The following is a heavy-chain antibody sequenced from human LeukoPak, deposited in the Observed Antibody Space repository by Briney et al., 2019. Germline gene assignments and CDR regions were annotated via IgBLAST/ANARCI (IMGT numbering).Heavy chain of an antibody. CDR1: GFTFSSYW. Sequence: GGSLRLSCAASGFTFSSYWMHWVRQAPGKGLVWVSRINTDGSSTTYADSVKGRFTFSGDNAKNTLFLQMNSLRTEDTAVYYCARGEYGSAWPNIDYWGQGTLVTVSS. CDR3: ARGEYGSAWPNIDY. V-gene: IGHV3-74*01. D-gene: IGHD6-19*01. J-gene: IGHJ4*02. CDR2: INTDGSST.